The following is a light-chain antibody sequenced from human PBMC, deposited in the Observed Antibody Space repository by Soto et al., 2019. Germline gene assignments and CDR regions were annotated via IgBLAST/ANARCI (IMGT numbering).Light chain of an antibody. CDR2: DAS. J-gene: IGKJ3*01. CDR3: QQSYSIPFT. Sequence: EIVLTQSPATLSLSPGERATLSCRASQSISSSLAWYQQKPGQAPRLLIYDASSRATGFPARFSGSGSGTDFTLTIGSLEPEDFATYYCQQSYSIPFTFGPGTKVDIK. V-gene: IGKV3-11*01. CDR1: QSISSS.